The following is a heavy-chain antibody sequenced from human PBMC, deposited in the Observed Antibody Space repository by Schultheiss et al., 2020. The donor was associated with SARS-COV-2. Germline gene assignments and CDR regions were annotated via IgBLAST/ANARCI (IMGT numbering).Heavy chain of an antibody. CDR3: ARDSSSTPRVFDY. J-gene: IGHJ4*02. D-gene: IGHD6-6*01. CDR1: GVSFSGLY. CDR2: INHRGNS. V-gene: IGHV4-34*01. Sequence: SETLSLTCSVYGVSFSGLYWSWIRQSPGRGLEWIGEINHRGNSTYNPSLRSRVTISVDTSKTQFSLRLSSVTAADTAVYYCARDSSSTPRVFDYWGQGTLVTVSS.